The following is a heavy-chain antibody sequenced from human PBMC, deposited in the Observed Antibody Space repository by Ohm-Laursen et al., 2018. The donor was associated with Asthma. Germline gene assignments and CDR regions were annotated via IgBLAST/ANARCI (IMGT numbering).Heavy chain of an antibody. V-gene: IGHV3-30-3*01. D-gene: IGHD4-17*01. CDR1: GFTFSSYA. CDR3: AKAYGEAFDI. Sequence: SLRLSCAASGFTFSSYAMHWVRQAPGKGLEWVAVISYDGSNKYYADSVRGRFTISRDNSKNTLYLQMSSLRAEDTAVYYCAKAYGEAFDIWGQGTMVTVSS. J-gene: IGHJ3*02. CDR2: ISYDGSNK.